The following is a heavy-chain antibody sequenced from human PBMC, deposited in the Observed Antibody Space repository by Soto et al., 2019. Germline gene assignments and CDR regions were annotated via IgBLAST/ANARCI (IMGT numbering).Heavy chain of an antibody. D-gene: IGHD3-3*01. Sequence: DPLSLTCPCSAFYISCYYWILLRQPSGKGLEWIGSIYHIWITYCNASLKSLVTISVDTSKNRFSLKLSSVTAADTAVYYWARGFRILEGAHPRYSRAGWGQGTRVT. CDR2: IYHIWIT. V-gene: IGHV4-38-2*01. CDR1: AFYISCYY. J-gene: IGHJ6*02. CDR3: ARGFRILEGAHPRYSRAG.